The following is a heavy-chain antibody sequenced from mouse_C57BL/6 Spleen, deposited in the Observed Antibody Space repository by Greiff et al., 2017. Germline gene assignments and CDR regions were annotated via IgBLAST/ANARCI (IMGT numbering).Heavy chain of an antibody. Sequence: EVMLVESGGGLVKPGGSLKLSCAASGFTFSSYAMSWVRQTPEKRLEWVATISDGGSYTYYPDNVKGRFTISRDNAKNNLYLQMSHLKSEDTAMXYCARDRREGYAMDYWGQGTSVTVSS. V-gene: IGHV5-4*01. CDR3: ARDRREGYAMDY. J-gene: IGHJ4*01. CDR2: ISDGGSYT. CDR1: GFTFSSYA.